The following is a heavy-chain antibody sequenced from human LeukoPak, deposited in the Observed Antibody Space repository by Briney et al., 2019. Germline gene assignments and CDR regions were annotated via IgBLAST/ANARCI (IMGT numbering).Heavy chain of an antibody. CDR1: GGSISSYY. D-gene: IGHD5-18*01. V-gene: IGHV4-59*01. Sequence: PSETLSLTCTVSGGSISSYYWSWIRQPPGKGLEWIGYIYYSGSTNYNPSLKSRVTISVDTSKNQFSLKLSSVTAADTAVYYCARDLDVGIHGIYTFDIWGQGTMVTVSS. CDR2: IYYSGST. J-gene: IGHJ3*02. CDR3: ARDLDVGIHGIYTFDI.